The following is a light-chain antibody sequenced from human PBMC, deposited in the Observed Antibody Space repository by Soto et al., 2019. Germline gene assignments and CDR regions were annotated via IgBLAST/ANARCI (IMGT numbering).Light chain of an antibody. Sequence: QSVLTQPASGSGSPVQSITISCTGTSSDVVGYNYVSWYQQHPGKAPKLMIYDVSNRPSGVSNRFSGSKSGNTASLTISGLQAEDEADYYCSSYTSSSTLPYVFGTGTKVTVL. CDR2: DVS. CDR3: SSYTSSSTLPYV. V-gene: IGLV2-14*01. CDR1: SSDVVGYNY. J-gene: IGLJ1*01.